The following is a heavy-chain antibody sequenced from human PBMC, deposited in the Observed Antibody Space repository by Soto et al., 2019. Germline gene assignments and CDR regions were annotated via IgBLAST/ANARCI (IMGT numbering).Heavy chain of an antibody. Sequence: GASVKVSCKASGGTFSSYAISWVRQAPGQGLEWMGGIIPIFGTANYAQKFQGRVTITADESTSTAYMELSSLRSEDTAVYYCARQYYYDSSGYRTPYLGRFDPWGQGTLVTVSS. V-gene: IGHV1-69*13. CDR3: ARQYYYDSSGYRTPYLGRFDP. CDR1: GGTFSSYA. J-gene: IGHJ5*02. CDR2: IIPIFGTA. D-gene: IGHD3-22*01.